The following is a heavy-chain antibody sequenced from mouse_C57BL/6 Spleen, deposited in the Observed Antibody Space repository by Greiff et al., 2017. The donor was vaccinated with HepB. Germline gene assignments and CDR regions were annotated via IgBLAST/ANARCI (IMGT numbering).Heavy chain of an antibody. J-gene: IGHJ4*01. D-gene: IGHD2-4*01. Sequence: EVQGVESGGGLVQPGGSMKLSCAASGFTFSDAWMDWVRQSPEKGLEWVAEIRNKANNHATYYAESVKGRFTISRDDSKSSVYLQMNSLRAEDTGIYYCTRHDYDLLYAMDYWGQGTSVTVSS. V-gene: IGHV6-6*01. CDR1: GFTFSDAW. CDR3: TRHDYDLLYAMDY. CDR2: IRNKANNHAT.